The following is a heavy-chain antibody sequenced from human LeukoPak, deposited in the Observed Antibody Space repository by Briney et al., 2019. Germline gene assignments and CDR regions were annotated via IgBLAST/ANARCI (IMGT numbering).Heavy chain of an antibody. CDR2: IRYDGSNK. Sequence: GGSLRLSCAASGFTFSSSDMHWVRQAPGKGLEWVAFIRYDGSNKYYADSVKGRFTISRDNSKNTLYLQMNSLRAEDTAVYYCAKDRWNHDYFDYWGQGTLVTVSS. CDR1: GFTFSSSD. J-gene: IGHJ4*02. CDR3: AKDRWNHDYFDY. V-gene: IGHV3-30*02. D-gene: IGHD1-14*01.